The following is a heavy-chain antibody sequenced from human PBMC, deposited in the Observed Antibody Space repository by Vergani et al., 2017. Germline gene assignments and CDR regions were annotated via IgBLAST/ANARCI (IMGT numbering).Heavy chain of an antibody. D-gene: IGHD3-10*01. CDR3: ARVGGYDYGSGSYSDWFDP. J-gene: IGHJ5*02. CDR2: IYYSGSN. Sequence: QVQLQESGPGLVKPSETLSLTCTVSGGSISSYYWSWIRQPPGKGLEWIGYIYYSGSNNYNPSLKSRVTISVDTSKNQFSLKLSSVTAADTAVYYCARVGGYDYGSGSYSDWFDPWGQGTLVTVSS. V-gene: IGHV4-59*08. CDR1: GGSISSYY.